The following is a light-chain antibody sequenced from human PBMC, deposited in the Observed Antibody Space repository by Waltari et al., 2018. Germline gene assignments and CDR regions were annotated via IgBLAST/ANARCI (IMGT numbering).Light chain of an antibody. CDR1: STDVGGYNY. V-gene: IGLV2-8*01. Sequence: QSALTQPPSASGSPGQSVTISCTGTSTDVGGYNYVSWYQHHPGKAPKLMIYEVTKRPSGVPDRFSGSRSGNTASLTVSGLQAEDEADYYCSSYAGSNKLVFGGGTKVTVL. CDR3: SSYAGSNKLV. CDR2: EVT. J-gene: IGLJ2*01.